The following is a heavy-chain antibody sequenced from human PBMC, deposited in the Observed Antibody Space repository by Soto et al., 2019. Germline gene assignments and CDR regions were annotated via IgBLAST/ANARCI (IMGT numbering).Heavy chain of an antibody. CDR1: GFTFSDYY. J-gene: IGHJ4*02. CDR2: ISSSGSTI. Sequence: QVQLVESGGGLVKPGGSLRLSCAASGFTFSDYYMSWIRQAPGKGLEWVSYISSSGSTIYYADSVKGRITISRDNAKNSLYLQRNSLRAEDAAVSYCARGPYDYVWGSDPPHFDYWGQGTLGTVSS. CDR3: ARGPYDYVWGSDPPHFDY. V-gene: IGHV3-11*01. D-gene: IGHD3-16*02.